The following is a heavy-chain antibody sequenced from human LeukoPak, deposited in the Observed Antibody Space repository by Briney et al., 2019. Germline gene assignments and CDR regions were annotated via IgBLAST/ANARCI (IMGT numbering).Heavy chain of an antibody. CDR3: ARDADWGSAFDI. J-gene: IGHJ3*02. CDR2: INHRGST. V-gene: IGHV4-34*01. D-gene: IGHD7-27*01. Sequence: PSETLSLTCAVHGGSFSGYYWSWIRQPPGKGLEWIGEINHRGSTNYNPSLKSRVTISVDTSKNQFSLKLSSVTAADTAVYYCARDADWGSAFDIWGQGTMVTVSS. CDR1: GGSFSGYY.